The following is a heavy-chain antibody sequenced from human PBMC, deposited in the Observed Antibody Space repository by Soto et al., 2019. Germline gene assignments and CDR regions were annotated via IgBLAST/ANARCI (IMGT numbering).Heavy chain of an antibody. V-gene: IGHV2-5*02. Sequence: QITLKESGPTLVKPTQTLTLTCTFSGVSLSTSGVGVGWIRQPPGKALEWLALIYWDDDKRYSPSLKSRLTITQDTSKNQVVLTMTNMDPVDTATYYSAHRLGAYCGGDCYFTGVDWFDPWGQGTLVTVSS. CDR1: GVSLSTSGVG. CDR3: AHRLGAYCGGDCYFTGVDWFDP. D-gene: IGHD2-21*02. J-gene: IGHJ5*02. CDR2: IYWDDDK.